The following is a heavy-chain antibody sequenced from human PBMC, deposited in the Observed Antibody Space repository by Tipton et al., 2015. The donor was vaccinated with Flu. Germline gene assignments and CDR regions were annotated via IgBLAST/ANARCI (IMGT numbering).Heavy chain of an antibody. CDR1: GYTFTGYY. V-gene: IGHV1-2*06. J-gene: IGHJ4*02. CDR3: ARANDFWSGSFDY. D-gene: IGHD3-3*01. Sequence: QVQLVQSGAEVKKPGASVKVSCKASGYTFTGYYMHWVRQAPGQGLEWMGRINPNSGGTNYAQKFQGRVTMTRDTSNSTAYMELSRLRSDDTAVYYCARANDFWSGSFDYWGQGTLVTVSS. CDR2: INPNSGGT.